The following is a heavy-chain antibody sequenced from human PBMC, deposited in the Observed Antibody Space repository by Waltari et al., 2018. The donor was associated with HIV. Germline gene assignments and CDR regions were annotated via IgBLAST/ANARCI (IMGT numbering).Heavy chain of an antibody. V-gene: IGHV3-20*04. D-gene: IGHD3-22*01. CDR1: GFTFMDYG. CDR2: INWKGESS. Sequence: EVYLVESGGGVVRPGESLRLSRVVSGFTFMDYGITWVRRSPGKGLEWGFNINWKGESSNYADSVKGRFTISRDNAKDSLYLQMNSLRGEDTAFYYCARDSDGSGYDHWGRGTLVTVSS. CDR3: ARDSDGSGYDH. J-gene: IGHJ4*02.